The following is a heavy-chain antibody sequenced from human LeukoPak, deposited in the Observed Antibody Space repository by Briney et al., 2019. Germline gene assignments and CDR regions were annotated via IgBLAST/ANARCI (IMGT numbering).Heavy chain of an antibody. CDR1: GGSLSSRNW. J-gene: IGHJ4*02. CDR2: IYHSGST. Sequence: SGTLSLTCAVSGGSLSSRNWWSWVRQPPGKGLEWIGEIYHSGSTSYSPSLKSRVTMSVDKSKNQFSLNLTSVTAADTAVYYCARSPGYSSNFFDYWGQGTQVTVSS. CDR3: ARSPGYSSNFFDY. D-gene: IGHD6-13*01. V-gene: IGHV4-4*02.